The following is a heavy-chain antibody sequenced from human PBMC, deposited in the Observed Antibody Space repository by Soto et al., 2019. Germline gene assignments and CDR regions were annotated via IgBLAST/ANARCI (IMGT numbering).Heavy chain of an antibody. CDR3: ARGGRSPYHDHECDY. Sequence: QVQLQESGPGLVKPSETLSLTCSVSGVSTSNHYWTWIRKPPGQGPEWIGCIYYRGTTNYNASFNSRVTISVDTSKNQFSLKLTSVTTADTAVYYCARGGRSPYHDHECDYWGQGILVTVSS. J-gene: IGHJ4*02. V-gene: IGHV4-59*11. CDR1: GVSTSNHY. CDR2: IYYRGTT. D-gene: IGHD2-2*01.